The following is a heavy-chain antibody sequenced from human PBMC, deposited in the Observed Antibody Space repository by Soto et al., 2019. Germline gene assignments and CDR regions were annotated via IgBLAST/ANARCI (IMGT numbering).Heavy chain of an antibody. CDR2: ISSSSSYI. Sequence: GGSLRLSCAASGFTFSSYSMNWVRQAPGKGLEWVSSISSSSSYIYYADSVKGRFTISRDNAKNSLYLQMNSLRAEDTAVYYCARDLLPYCSSTSCYYMDVWGKGTTVTAP. V-gene: IGHV3-21*01. CDR1: GFTFSSYS. CDR3: ARDLLPYCSSTSCYYMDV. J-gene: IGHJ6*03. D-gene: IGHD2-2*01.